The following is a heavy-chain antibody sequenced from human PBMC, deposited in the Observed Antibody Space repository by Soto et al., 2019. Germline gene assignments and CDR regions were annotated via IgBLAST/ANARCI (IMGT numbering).Heavy chain of an antibody. J-gene: IGHJ4*02. D-gene: IGHD1-1*01. CDR1: GGSISSGGYY. CDR3: ARGGTTGLAY. V-gene: IGHV4-31*03. CDR2: IYYSGST. Sequence: PSETLSLTCTVSGGSISSGGYYWSWIRQHPGKGLEWIGYIYYSGSTFHNPSLRSRVTISVDTSKNQFSLKLSSVTAADTAVYYCARGGTTGLAYWGQGTLVTVSS.